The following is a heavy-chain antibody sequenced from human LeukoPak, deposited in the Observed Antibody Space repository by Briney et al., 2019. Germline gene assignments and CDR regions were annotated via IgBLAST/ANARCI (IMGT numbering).Heavy chain of an antibody. V-gene: IGHV3-21*01. J-gene: IGHJ4*02. CDR2: FGTRSTSI. Sequence: PGGSLRLSCTASGFTFSGYSMNWIRQAPGKGLEWVSSFGTRSTSIYHAGSVKGRFAISRDNAKSSLYLQMNSLRAEDTALYYCAREVSEGFDFRGQGTLVTVSS. CDR1: GFTFSGYS. CDR3: AREVSEGFDF. D-gene: IGHD3-22*01.